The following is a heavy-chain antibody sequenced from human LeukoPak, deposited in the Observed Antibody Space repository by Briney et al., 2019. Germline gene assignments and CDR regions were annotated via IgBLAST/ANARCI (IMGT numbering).Heavy chain of an antibody. V-gene: IGHV4-59*08. CDR3: ARSLGHYYDFWSGYYYPD. CDR2: IYYSGST. Sequence: PSETLSLTCTVSGGSISSYYWSWIRQPPGKGLEWIGYIYYSGSTNCNPSLKSRVTISVDTSKNQFSLKLSSVTAADTAVYYCARSLGHYYDFWSGYYYPDWGQGTLVTVSS. D-gene: IGHD3-3*01. CDR1: GGSISSYY. J-gene: IGHJ4*02.